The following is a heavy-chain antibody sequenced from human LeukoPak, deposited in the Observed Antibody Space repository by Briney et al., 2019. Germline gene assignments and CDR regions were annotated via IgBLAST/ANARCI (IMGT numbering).Heavy chain of an antibody. Sequence: SETLSLTCTVSGYSISSGYYWGWIRQPPGKGLEWIGSIYHSGRTFYNPSLKSRVTISVDTSKNQFSLKLSSVTAADTAVYYCARADYSSTWSHDYYYMDVWGKGTTVTVSS. CDR3: ARADYSSTWSHDYYYMDV. V-gene: IGHV4-38-2*02. CDR1: GYSISSGYY. D-gene: IGHD6-13*01. J-gene: IGHJ6*03. CDR2: IYHSGRT.